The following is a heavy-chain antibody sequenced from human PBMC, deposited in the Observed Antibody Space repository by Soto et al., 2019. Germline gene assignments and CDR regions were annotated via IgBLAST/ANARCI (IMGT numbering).Heavy chain of an antibody. CDR3: ARVEAVAGLYNYHGLDV. V-gene: IGHV1-69*12. Sequence: QVQLVQSGAEVKKPGSSVKVSCKVSGGTFSSYAIDWVRLAPGDGLEWMGGIVPIFGTTYYTQKFQGRATIIADDSTTTAYLEMSSLRSEDTAIYYCARVEAVAGLYNYHGLDVWGQGTAVTVSS. CDR2: IVPIFGTT. J-gene: IGHJ6*02. D-gene: IGHD6-19*01. CDR1: GGTFSSYA.